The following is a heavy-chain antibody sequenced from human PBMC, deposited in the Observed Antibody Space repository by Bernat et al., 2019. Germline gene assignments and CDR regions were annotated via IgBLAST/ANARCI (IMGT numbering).Heavy chain of an antibody. CDR3: ARDLHGDAFDI. J-gene: IGHJ3*02. CDR2: INACNGNT. D-gene: IGHD4-11*01. V-gene: IGHV1-3*01. CDR1: GYTFTSYA. Sequence: QVQLVQSGAEVKKPGASVKVSCKASGYTFTSYAMHWVRQAPGQRLEWMGWINACNGNTKYSQKFQGRVTITRDTSASTAYMELSSLRSEDTAVYYCARDLHGDAFDIWGQGTMVTVSS.